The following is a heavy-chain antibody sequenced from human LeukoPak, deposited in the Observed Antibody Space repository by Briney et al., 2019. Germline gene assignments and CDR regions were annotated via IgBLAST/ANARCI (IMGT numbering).Heavy chain of an antibody. CDR2: ISSSSNTI. V-gene: IGHV3-11*04. CDR1: GFIFSDFY. J-gene: IGHJ4*02. CDR3: AREDYYFDY. Sequence: GGSLRLSCAGSGFIFSDFYMSWIRQAPGKGLEWVSYISSSSNTIYYTDSVKGRFTISRDNAKNSLYLQMNSLRAEDTAVYYCAREDYYFDYWGQGTLVTASS.